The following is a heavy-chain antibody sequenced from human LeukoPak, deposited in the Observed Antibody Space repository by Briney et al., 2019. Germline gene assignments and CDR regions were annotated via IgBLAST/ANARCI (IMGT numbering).Heavy chain of an antibody. CDR3: ARGWGLHY. CDR2: IFYSGST. Sequence: SETLSLTCTVSGGSISSSSYYWGWIRQPPGKGVEWVGHIFYSGSTYYNPSLKSRVTVSVDTYKNQFSLKLSSVTAADTAVYFCARGWGLHYWGQGTLVTVSS. CDR1: GGSISSSSYY. J-gene: IGHJ4*02. D-gene: IGHD2-21*01. V-gene: IGHV4-39*07.